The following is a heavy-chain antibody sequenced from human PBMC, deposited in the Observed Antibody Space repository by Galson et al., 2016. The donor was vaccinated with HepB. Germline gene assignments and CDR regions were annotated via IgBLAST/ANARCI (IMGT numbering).Heavy chain of an antibody. CDR1: GASLRGHY. D-gene: IGHD3-16*01. Sequence: ETLSLTCTASGASLRGHYWSWIRQPAGEGLEWIGRVYHAGNTHDSPSLRSRVTLSADTPKNQLSLSLKSVTAADTAVYYCAIGGGGGVGYFDPWGQGAQVTVSS. J-gene: IGHJ4*02. V-gene: IGHV4-4*07. CDR2: VYHAGNT. CDR3: AIGGGGGVGYFDP.